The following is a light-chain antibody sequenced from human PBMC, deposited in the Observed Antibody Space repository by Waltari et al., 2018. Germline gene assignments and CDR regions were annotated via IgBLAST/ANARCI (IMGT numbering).Light chain of an antibody. Sequence: QSALTQPASVSGSPGQSITISCTGTSSDVGGYNYVSWYQQHPGKAPKLMIYEVSNRPSGVSNRFSGSKSGNPASLTISGLQAEDEADYYCSSYTSSSTSSWVFGGGTKLTVL. V-gene: IGLV2-14*01. CDR1: SSDVGGYNY. J-gene: IGLJ3*02. CDR3: SSYTSSSTSSWV. CDR2: EVS.